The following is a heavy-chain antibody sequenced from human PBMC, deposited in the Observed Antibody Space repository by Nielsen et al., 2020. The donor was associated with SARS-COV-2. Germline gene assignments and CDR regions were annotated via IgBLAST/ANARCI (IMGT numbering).Heavy chain of an antibody. CDR1: GGSFSGYY. CDR2: INHSGST. D-gene: IGHD1-26*01. CDR3: ARGRTYSGSSAGYYYMDV. J-gene: IGHJ6*03. V-gene: IGHV4-34*01. Sequence: GSLRLSCAVYGGSFSGYYWSWIRQPPGKGLEWIGEINHSGSTNYNPSLKSRVTISVDTSKNQFSLKLSSVTAADTAVYYCARGRTYSGSSAGYYYMDVWGKGTTVTVSS.